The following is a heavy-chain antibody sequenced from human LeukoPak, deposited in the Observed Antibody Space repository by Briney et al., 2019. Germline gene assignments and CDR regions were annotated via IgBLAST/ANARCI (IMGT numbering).Heavy chain of an antibody. J-gene: IGHJ6*02. CDR3: ARDLRRSGSYPPGVLMGHGMDV. Sequence: GSLRLSCAASGFTFSSFSMIWVRQAPGKGLEWVSALTGSGDNTYYADSVKGRFTISRDNSKNTLFLQTTSLRSEDTAVYYCARDLRRSGSYPPGVLMGHGMDVWGQGTTVTVSS. D-gene: IGHD3-10*01. CDR2: LTGSGDNT. V-gene: IGHV3-23*01. CDR1: GFTFSSFS.